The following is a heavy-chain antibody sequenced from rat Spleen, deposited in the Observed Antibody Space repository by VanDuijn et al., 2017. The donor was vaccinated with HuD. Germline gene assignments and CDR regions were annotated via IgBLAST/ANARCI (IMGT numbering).Heavy chain of an antibody. CDR2: ISFDGTSA. CDR1: GFTFSDYY. J-gene: IGHJ2*01. V-gene: IGHV5-20*01. CDR3: TTGVY. Sequence: EVQLIESDGGLVQPGRSLKLSCTATGFTFSDYYMAWVRQTPTKGLEWVATISFDGTSAYYRDSVRGRFTISRDNAKSTLYLQMDSLRSEDTATYYCTTGVYWGQGVMITVSS.